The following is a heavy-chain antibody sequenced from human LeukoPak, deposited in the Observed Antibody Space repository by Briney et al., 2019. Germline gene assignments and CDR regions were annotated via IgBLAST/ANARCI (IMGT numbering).Heavy chain of an antibody. CDR1: RFTFSSYS. Sequence: GGSLRLSCAASRFTFSSYSMNWVRQAPGKGLEWVSSISSSGSYIYYADSVKGRFTISRDNAKNSLYLQMNSLRAEDTAVYYCARDGPIAVANGCWFDPWGQGTLVTVSS. V-gene: IGHV3-21*01. CDR2: ISSSGSYI. J-gene: IGHJ5*02. CDR3: ARDGPIAVANGCWFDP. D-gene: IGHD6-19*01.